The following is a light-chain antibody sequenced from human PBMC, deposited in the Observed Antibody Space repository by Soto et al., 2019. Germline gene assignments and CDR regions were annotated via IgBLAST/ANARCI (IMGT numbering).Light chain of an antibody. V-gene: IGLV2-23*02. CDR3: CSYAGRNTFV. CDR1: SSDVGPYNL. Sequence: QSALTQSASVSGSPGQSITISCTGTSSDVGPYNLVSRYQQHPGKAPKLIIYEVSERPSGVSNRFSGSKSGNTASLTISGLQADDEADYYCCSYAGRNTFVFGLGTKLTVL. CDR2: EVS. J-gene: IGLJ1*01.